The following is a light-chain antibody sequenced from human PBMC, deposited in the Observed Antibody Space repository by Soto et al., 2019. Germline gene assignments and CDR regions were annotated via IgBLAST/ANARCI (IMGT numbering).Light chain of an antibody. CDR2: DVA. CDR1: SSDVGGSNF. Sequence: SALTQPASVSDSPGQSITISCTGTSSDVGGSNFVSWYQQHPGKPPKLIIYDVANRPSGVSNRFSGSKSGSTASLIISRLQTEDEADYYCVSYTSGTTEVFGNGTQLTVL. V-gene: IGLV2-14*03. CDR3: VSYTSGTTEV. J-gene: IGLJ1*01.